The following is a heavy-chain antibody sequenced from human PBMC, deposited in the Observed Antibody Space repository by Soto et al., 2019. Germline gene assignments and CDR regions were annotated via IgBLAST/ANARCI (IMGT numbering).Heavy chain of an antibody. V-gene: IGHV4-30-4*01. CDR3: ATMGTPATGLYYFDF. D-gene: IGHD2-15*01. J-gene: IGHJ4*02. CDR2: ISYSGSA. CDR1: GGSISSGNYY. Sequence: QVQLQESGPGLVKPSQTLSLTCTVSGGSISSGNYYWSWIRQPPGKGLEWIGFISYSGSAHYNPSLKSRVNMSVDTSKKQFSLNLSFVTAADTDVYYCATMGTPATGLYYFDFWGQGTLFTVSS.